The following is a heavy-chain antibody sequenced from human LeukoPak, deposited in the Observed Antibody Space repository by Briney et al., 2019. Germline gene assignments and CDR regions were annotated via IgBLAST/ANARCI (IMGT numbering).Heavy chain of an antibody. D-gene: IGHD3-22*01. J-gene: IGHJ4*02. CDR2: ISYDGSNK. V-gene: IGHV3-30*18. CDR1: GFTFSSYG. Sequence: PGGSLRLSCAASGFTFSSYGMHWVRQAPGKGLEWVAVISYDGSNKYYADSVKGRFTISRDNSKNTLYLQMNSLRAEDTAVYYCAKDSYYYDSSSYYYYWGQGTRVTVSS. CDR3: AKDSYYYDSSSYYYY.